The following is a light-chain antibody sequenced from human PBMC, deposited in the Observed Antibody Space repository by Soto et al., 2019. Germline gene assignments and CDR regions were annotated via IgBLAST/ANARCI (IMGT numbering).Light chain of an antibody. V-gene: IGKV1-27*01. J-gene: IGKJ3*01. CDR2: AAS. Sequence: DIQMTQSPSSRSASVGDRVTITCRASQGITTYLAWYQQKPWKVPNLLIYAASTLQSGVPSRFSSSGSGTDFNLTISSLQPEDVGTYYCQKYNSAPLTFGPGTKVDLK. CDR3: QKYNSAPLT. CDR1: QGITTY.